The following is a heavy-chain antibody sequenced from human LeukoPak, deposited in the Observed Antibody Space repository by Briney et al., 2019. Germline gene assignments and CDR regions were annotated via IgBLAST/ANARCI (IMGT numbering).Heavy chain of an antibody. V-gene: IGHV4-34*01. D-gene: IGHD2-15*01. CDR3: ARGYCSGGSCYRVDY. CDR1: GGSFSGYY. J-gene: IGHJ4*02. CDR2: INHSGST. Sequence: ASETLSLTCAVYGGSFSGYYWSWIRQPPGKGLEWIGEINHSGSTNYNPSLKSRVTISVDTSKNQFSLKLSSVTAADTAVYYCARGYCSGGSCYRVDYWGQGTLVTVSS.